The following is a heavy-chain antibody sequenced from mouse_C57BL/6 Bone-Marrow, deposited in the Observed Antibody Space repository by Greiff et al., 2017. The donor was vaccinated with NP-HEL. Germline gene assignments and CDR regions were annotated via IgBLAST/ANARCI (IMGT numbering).Heavy chain of an antibody. V-gene: IGHV2-5*01. CDR1: GFSLTSYG. J-gene: IGHJ4*01. CDR2: IWRGGST. CDR3: AKKIYWGYYYAMDY. Sequence: QVQLQQSGPGLVQPSQSLSITCTVSGFSLTSYGVHWVRQSPGKGLEWLGVIWRGGSTDYNAAFMSRLSITKDTSKSQVFFKMNSLQADDTAIYDGAKKIYWGYYYAMDYWGQGTSVTVSS. D-gene: IGHD2-1*01.